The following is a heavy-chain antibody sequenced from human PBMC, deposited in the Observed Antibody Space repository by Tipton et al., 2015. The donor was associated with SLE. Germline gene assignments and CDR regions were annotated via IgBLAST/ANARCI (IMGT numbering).Heavy chain of an antibody. V-gene: IGHV3-74*01. D-gene: IGHD2-21*01. CDR1: GFRFSDYW. CDR3: TRIAARDDFDI. J-gene: IGHJ3*02. CDR2: INSDGSTT. Sequence: GSLRLSCAASGFRFSDYWLHWVRQVPGKGLVWVSRINSDGSTTAYAESVRGRFTISRDNAKNTLYLQMTSLRVEDTALYYCTRIAARDDFDIWGQGTLVTVS.